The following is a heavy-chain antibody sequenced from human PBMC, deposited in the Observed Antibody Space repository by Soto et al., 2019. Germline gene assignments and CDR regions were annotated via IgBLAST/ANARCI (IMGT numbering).Heavy chain of an antibody. CDR1: GGSVSSGSYY. CDR2: IYYSGST. V-gene: IGHV4-61*01. D-gene: IGHD2-21*02. J-gene: IGHJ4*02. Sequence: PSDTLSLTCTVSGGSVSSGSYYWSWIRQPPGKGLEWIGYIYYSGSTNYNPSLKSRVTISVDTSKNQFSLKLSSVTAADTAVYLCTGDSYREHYFDYWGQGTLVTVSS. CDR3: TGDSYREHYFDY.